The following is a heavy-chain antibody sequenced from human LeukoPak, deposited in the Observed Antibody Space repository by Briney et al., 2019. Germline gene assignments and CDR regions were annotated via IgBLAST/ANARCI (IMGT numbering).Heavy chain of an antibody. D-gene: IGHD1-1*01. V-gene: IGHV3-23*01. J-gene: IGHJ4*02. CDR1: GFTFSTYA. Sequence: PGGSLRVSCAASGFTFSTYAMTWVRQAPGKGLEWVSAIGARGDTSDYADSVKGRFTISRDNSKNTLYLQMNTLRVGDTAVYYCVKRDRGTFDYWGQGTLVTVSS. CDR3: VKRDRGTFDY. CDR2: IGARGDTS.